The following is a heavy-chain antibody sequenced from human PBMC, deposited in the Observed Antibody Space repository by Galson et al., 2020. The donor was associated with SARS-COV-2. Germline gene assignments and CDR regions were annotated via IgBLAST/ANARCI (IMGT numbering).Heavy chain of an antibody. V-gene: IGHV3-73*01. Sequence: GGYLRLSCAGSGFTFSGSAMHWVRQASGKGLEWVGLIRSKANSYAPAYAASVKGRFTISRDDSKNTAYLQMNSLKTEDTAVYYCTRNVVGATIGGYFDLWGRGTLVTVSS. CDR1: GFTFSGSA. CDR2: IRSKANSYAP. D-gene: IGHD1-26*01. J-gene: IGHJ2*01. CDR3: TRNVVGATIGGYFDL.